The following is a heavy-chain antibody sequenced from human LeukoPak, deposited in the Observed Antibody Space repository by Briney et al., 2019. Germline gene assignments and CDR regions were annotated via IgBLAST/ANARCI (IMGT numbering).Heavy chain of an antibody. J-gene: IGHJ4*02. Sequence: SETLSLTCTVSGGSISSSSYYWGWIRQPPGKGLEWIRSIYYSGSTYYNPSLKSRGTISVDTSKNQFSLKLSSVTAADTAVYYCATSFEYSSSAASYWGQGTLVTVSS. CDR3: ATSFEYSSSAASY. D-gene: IGHD6-6*01. CDR1: GGSISSSSYY. V-gene: IGHV4-39*01. CDR2: IYYSGST.